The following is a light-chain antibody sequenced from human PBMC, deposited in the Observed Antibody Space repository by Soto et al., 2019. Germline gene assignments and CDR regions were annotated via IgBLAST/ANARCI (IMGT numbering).Light chain of an antibody. CDR2: GAS. V-gene: IGKV3-20*01. CDR3: PQYGSSPPNT. Sequence: EIVLTQSPGTLSLSPGERATLSCRASQSVGSSYLAWYQQKPGQAPRVLIYGASSRATGIPDRFSGSGSGTDFTLTISRLEPEDFAVYYCPQYGSSPPNTFGQGTKLEIK. CDR1: QSVGSSY. J-gene: IGKJ2*01.